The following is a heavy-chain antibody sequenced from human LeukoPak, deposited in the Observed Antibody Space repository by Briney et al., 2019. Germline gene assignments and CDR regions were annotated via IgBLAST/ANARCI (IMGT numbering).Heavy chain of an antibody. J-gene: IGHJ5*02. CDR2: IYHTGST. V-gene: IGHV4-30-2*01. CDR3: ARLQYCSGTSCYWFDP. CDR1: GGSISSGLYS. Sequence: SQTLSLTCDVSGGSISSGLYSWSWIRQPLGKGLEWIGYIYHTGSTYYNPSLKSRVTISVDTSKNQFSLRLSSVTAADTAVYYCARLQYCSGTSCYWFDPWGQGTLVTVSS. D-gene: IGHD2-2*01.